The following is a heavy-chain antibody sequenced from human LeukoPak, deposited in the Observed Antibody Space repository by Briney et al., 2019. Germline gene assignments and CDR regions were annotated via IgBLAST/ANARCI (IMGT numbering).Heavy chain of an antibody. CDR1: GFTVGSTH. CDR3: ERLQGNSLGYQYFFYTDV. J-gene: IGHJ6*03. D-gene: IGHD5-18*01. CDR2: IYSGITT. V-gene: IGHV3-53*01. Sequence: GGSLRLSCAASGFTVGSTHMTWVRQAPGKGLEWVSLIYSGITTHYAESVKGRFSISRDNSINTLYLQMNTLRAEDTAVYYCERLQGNSLGYQYFFYTDVWGTGTTVTVSS.